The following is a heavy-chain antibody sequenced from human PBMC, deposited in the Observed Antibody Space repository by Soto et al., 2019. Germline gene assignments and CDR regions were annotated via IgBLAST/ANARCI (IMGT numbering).Heavy chain of an antibody. CDR1: GYSFSTNG. V-gene: IGHV1-18*04. Sequence: QVQLAQSGAEVKKPGASITVSCKASGYSFSTNGVSWVRQAPGQGLEWMGWISANTGDTLYAEKFEDRITLTADTPTTTAYMELRSLRPDDTATYFCATDKGDFTFGPWGQGTRITVAS. CDR2: ISANTGDT. J-gene: IGHJ5*02. CDR3: ATDKGDFTFGP. D-gene: IGHD3-3*01.